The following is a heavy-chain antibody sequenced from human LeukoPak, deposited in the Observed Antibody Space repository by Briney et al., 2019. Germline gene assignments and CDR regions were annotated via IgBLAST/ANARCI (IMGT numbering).Heavy chain of an antibody. CDR2: IYSGGST. CDR1: GFTVSSNY. Sequence: GGSLRLSCAASGFTVSSNYMSWVRQAPGKGLEWVSVIYSGGSTYYADSVKGRFTISRDNSKKTLYLQMNSLRAEDTAVYYCARVQVGATLDYWGQGTLVTVSS. CDR3: ARVQVGATLDY. D-gene: IGHD1-26*01. J-gene: IGHJ4*02. V-gene: IGHV3-53*01.